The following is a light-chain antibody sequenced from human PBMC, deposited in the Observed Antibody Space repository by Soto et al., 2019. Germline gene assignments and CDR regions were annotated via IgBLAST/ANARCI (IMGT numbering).Light chain of an antibody. V-gene: IGKV1-27*01. Sequence: DIQMTQYAPSQAASVGDRVTITCQASQDLTNYLNWYQQRTGKAPKLLIYDASSLASGVPSRFSGSGSGTEFTLTISRLQPEDVSTYYCQSYNSAPLTFGGGTKVDIK. CDR2: DAS. J-gene: IGKJ4*01. CDR3: QSYNSAPLT. CDR1: QDLTNY.